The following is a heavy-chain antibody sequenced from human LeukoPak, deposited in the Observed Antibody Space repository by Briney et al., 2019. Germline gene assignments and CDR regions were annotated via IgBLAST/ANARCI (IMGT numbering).Heavy chain of an antibody. CDR2: ISGSGGST. D-gene: IGHD2-2*01. CDR3: AKTGRDIVVVPAAVAGYYYYMDV. Sequence: GGSLRLSCAASGFTFSSYAMSWVRQAPGKGLEWVSAISGSGGSTYYADSVKGRFTISRDNSKNTLYLQMNSLRAEDTAVYYCAKTGRDIVVVPAAVAGYYYYMDVWGKGTTVTVSS. CDR1: GFTFSSYA. V-gene: IGHV3-23*01. J-gene: IGHJ6*03.